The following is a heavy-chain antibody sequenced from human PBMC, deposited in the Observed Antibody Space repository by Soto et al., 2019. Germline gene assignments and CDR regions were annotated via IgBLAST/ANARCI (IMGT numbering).Heavy chain of an antibody. V-gene: IGHV4-34*01. Sequence: ASETLSLTCAVYGGSFSGYYWSWIRQPPGKGLEWIGEINHSGSTNYNPSLKSRVTISVDTSKNQFSLKLSSVTAADTAVYYCARGPELWFGEPYVKYFDFWGQGTLVTVSS. CDR3: ARGPELWFGEPYVKYFDF. J-gene: IGHJ4*02. D-gene: IGHD3-10*01. CDR2: INHSGST. CDR1: GGSFSGYY.